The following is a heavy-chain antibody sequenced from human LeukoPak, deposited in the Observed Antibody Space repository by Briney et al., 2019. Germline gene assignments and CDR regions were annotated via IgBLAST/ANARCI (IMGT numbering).Heavy chain of an antibody. J-gene: IGHJ4*02. CDR3: AKDWGSRGYSGSFEY. V-gene: IGHV3-23*02. CDR1: GFTISSYA. CDR2: ISGSGGST. Sequence: GASLRLSCASSGFTISSYAISCVLHAPGEGLEWVSAISGSGGSTYYDDSVKGRFTISRDKSKNTLYLKMNTLRAADTAVYYCAKDWGSRGYSGSFEYWGQGTLVTVSS. D-gene: IGHD1-26*01.